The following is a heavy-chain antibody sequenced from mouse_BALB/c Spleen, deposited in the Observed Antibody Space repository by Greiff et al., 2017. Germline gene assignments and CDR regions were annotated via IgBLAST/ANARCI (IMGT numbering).Heavy chain of an antibody. V-gene: IGHV1-83*01. CDR2: IYPGSGST. J-gene: IGHJ1*01. CDR3: ARYYDGSSYGYFDD. CDR1: GYTFTDYV. Sequence: VQLQQSGPELVKPGASVKMSCKASGYTFTDYVIRWVKQRTGQGLEWIGEIYPGSGSTYYTEKFKGKATLTADTSSNTAYMQLSRLTSEDSAVYFCARYYDGSSYGYFDDWGAGTTVTVSA. D-gene: IGHD1-1*01.